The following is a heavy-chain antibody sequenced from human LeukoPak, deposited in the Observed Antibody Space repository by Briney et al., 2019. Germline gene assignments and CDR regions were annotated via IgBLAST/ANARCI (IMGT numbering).Heavy chain of an antibody. CDR3: ARDAEYQAYMDV. CDR2: ISSSGSTI. Sequence: VSYISSSGSTIYYADSVKGRFTISRDNAKNSLYLQMNSLRAEDTAVYYCARDAEYQAYMDVWGKGTTVTVSS. J-gene: IGHJ6*03. D-gene: IGHD6-6*01. V-gene: IGHV3-11*04.